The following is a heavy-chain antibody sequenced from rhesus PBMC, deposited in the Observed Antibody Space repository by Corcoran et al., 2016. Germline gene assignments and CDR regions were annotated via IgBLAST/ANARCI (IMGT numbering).Heavy chain of an antibody. CDR1: GYSISSGYG. CDR3: AREGSYPDY. Sequence: QLQLQESGPGLVKPSETLSLTCAVSGYSISSGYGWSWIRQPPGKGLEWIGYISYSGSISYSPSPKSRVTISRDTSKNQFSLKLSSVTAADTGVYYCAREGSYPDYWGQGVLVTVSS. D-gene: IGHD1-44*02. J-gene: IGHJ4*01. V-gene: IGHV4-122*02. CDR2: ISYSGSI.